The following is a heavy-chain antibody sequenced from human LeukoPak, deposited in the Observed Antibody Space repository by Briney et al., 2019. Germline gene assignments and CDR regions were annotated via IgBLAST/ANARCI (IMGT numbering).Heavy chain of an antibody. CDR2: ISGSGGST. V-gene: IGHV3-23*01. CDR1: GFAFSDYS. CDR3: AARGTTVVTYFDY. D-gene: IGHD4-23*01. J-gene: IGHJ4*02. Sequence: GGSLRLSCAASGFAFSDYSMNWVRQAPGKGLEWVSAISGSGGSTYYADSVKGRFTISRDNSKNTLYLQMNSLRAEDTAVYYCAARGTTVVTYFDYWGQGTLVTVSS.